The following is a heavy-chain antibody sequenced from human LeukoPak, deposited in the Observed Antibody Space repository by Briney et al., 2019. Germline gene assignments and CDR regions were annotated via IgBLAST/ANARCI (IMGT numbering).Heavy chain of an antibody. D-gene: IGHD6-19*01. CDR3: AKGGGGWYRLDY. J-gene: IGHJ4*02. CDR1: GFTFSSYA. CDR2: ISGSGGST. V-gene: IGHV3-23*01. Sequence: GGSLRLSCEASGFTFSSYAMSWVRQAPGKGLEWVSAISGSGGSTYYADSVKGRFTISRDNSKNTLYLQMNSLRAEDTAVYYCAKGGGGWYRLDYWGQGTLVTVSS.